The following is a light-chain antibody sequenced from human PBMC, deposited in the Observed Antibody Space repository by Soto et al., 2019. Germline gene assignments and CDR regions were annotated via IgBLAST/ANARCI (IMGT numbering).Light chain of an antibody. Sequence: EVVMTQSPATLSVSPGERVTLSCRASQSINAHLAWYQQKPGQAPRLLIHGASTRATGIPARFSGSGFGTEFILAICSLQYEDFAVYYCQQYNTWLWTLGQGTKVEIQ. CDR1: QSINAH. CDR2: GAS. J-gene: IGKJ1*01. CDR3: QQYNTWLWT. V-gene: IGKV3-15*01.